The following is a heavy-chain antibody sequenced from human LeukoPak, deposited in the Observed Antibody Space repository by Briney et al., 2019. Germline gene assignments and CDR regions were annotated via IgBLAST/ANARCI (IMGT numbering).Heavy chain of an antibody. CDR1: GFTFSSYS. V-gene: IGHV3-21*01. D-gene: IGHD2-15*01. CDR3: AREPCTGDSCYFFDY. Sequence: GGSLRLSCAASGFTFSSYSMNWVRQAPGKGLEWVSSISSSSSYIYYADSVKGRFTISRDNAKNSLYLQMNSLGAEDTAVYYCAREPCTGDSCYFFDYWGQGTLVTVSS. J-gene: IGHJ4*02. CDR2: ISSSSSYI.